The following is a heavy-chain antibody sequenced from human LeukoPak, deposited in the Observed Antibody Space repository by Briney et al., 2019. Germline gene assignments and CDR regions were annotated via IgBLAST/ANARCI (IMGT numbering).Heavy chain of an antibody. CDR1: GYTFTGYY. CDR2: INPNSGGT. J-gene: IGHJ5*02. D-gene: IGHD6-25*01. V-gene: IGHV1-2*02. Sequence: GASVKVSCKASGYTFTGYYMHWVRQAPGQGLEWMGWINPNSGGTNYAQKFQGRVTMTRDTSISTAYMELSRLRSDDTAVYYCARDEYGIAAGSWFDPWGQGTLVTVSS. CDR3: ARDEYGIAAGSWFDP.